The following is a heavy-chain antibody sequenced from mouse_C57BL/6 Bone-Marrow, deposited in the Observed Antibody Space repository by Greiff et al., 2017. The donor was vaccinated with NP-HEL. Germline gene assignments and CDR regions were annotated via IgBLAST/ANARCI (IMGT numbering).Heavy chain of an antibody. D-gene: IGHD1-1*01. J-gene: IGHJ2*01. CDR1: GYSITSCYY. Sequence: VQLKESGPGLVKPSQSLSLTCSVTGYSITSCYYWNWIRQFPGNKLEWMGYISYDGSNNYNPSLKNRISITRDTSKNQFFLKLNSVTTEDTATYDCARGLMTTVVAHFDYWGQGTTLTVSS. CDR2: ISYDGSN. CDR3: ARGLMTTVVAHFDY. V-gene: IGHV3-6*01.